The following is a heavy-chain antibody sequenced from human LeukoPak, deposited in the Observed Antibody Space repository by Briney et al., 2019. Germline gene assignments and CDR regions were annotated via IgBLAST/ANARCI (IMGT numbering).Heavy chain of an antibody. CDR2: ISSSSSYI. V-gene: IGHV3-21*01. D-gene: IGHD2-21*01. CDR3: ARHLDCGGDCSPSSGYYMDV. J-gene: IGHJ6*03. Sequence: GGSLRLSCAASGFTFSSYSMNWVRQAPGKGLEWVSSISSSSSYIYYADSVKGRFTISRDNAKNSLYVQMNSLRAEDTAVYYCARHLDCGGDCSPSSGYYMDVWGKGTTVTVSS. CDR1: GFTFSSYS.